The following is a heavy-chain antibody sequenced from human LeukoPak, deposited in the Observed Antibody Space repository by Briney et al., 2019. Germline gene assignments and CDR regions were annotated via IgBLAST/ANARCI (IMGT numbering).Heavy chain of an antibody. V-gene: IGHV4-4*07. CDR2: IYVGGSS. CDR1: GDSLSGFS. Sequence: PSETLSLTCTVSGDSLSGFSWNWIRQSAGKGLEWIGRIYVGGSSNYNPSLRGRVTMSVDMSTNQFSLKLRTLTAADPATYYCARVSPVTVAGFDYWGQGVRVTVSS. CDR3: ARVSPVTVAGFDY. D-gene: IGHD6-19*01. J-gene: IGHJ4*02.